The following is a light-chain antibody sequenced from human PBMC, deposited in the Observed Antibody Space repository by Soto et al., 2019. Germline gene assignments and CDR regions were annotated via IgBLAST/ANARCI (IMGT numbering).Light chain of an antibody. V-gene: IGLV2-8*01. Sequence: QSVLTQPRSVSGSPGQSVTIPCTGTSSDVGGYNYVSWYQQHPGKAPKLMIYEVSKRPSGVPDRFSGSKSGNTASLTVSGLQAEDEADYYCSSYAGSNNFVFGTG. CDR3: SSYAGSNNFV. J-gene: IGLJ1*01. CDR1: SSDVGGYNY. CDR2: EVS.